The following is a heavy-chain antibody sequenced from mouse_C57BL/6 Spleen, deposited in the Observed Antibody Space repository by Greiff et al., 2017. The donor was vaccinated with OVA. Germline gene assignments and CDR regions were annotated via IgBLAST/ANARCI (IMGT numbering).Heavy chain of an antibody. V-gene: IGHV2-2*01. D-gene: IGHD1-1*01. CDR2: IWSGGST. J-gene: IGHJ3*01. CDR1: GFSLTSYG. Sequence: VQLKESGPGLVQPSQSLSITCTASGFSLTSYGVHWVRQPPGKGLEWLGVIWSGGSTDYNAAFISRLSISKDNSKIQVFFKMNSQQADDTAIYYCARKDGSSYAWFAYWGKGTLVTVSA. CDR3: ARKDGSSYAWFAY.